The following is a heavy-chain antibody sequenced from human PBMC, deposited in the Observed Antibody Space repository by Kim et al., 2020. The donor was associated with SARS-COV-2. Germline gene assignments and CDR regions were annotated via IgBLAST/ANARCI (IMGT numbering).Heavy chain of an antibody. CDR2: T. D-gene: IGHD4-17*01. J-gene: IGHJ4*02. Sequence: TFANPSLKSRVTISVDTSKNQFSLKLSSVTAADTAVYYCARYGDYPFDYWGQGTLVTVSS. CDR3: ARYGDYPFDY. V-gene: IGHV4-31*02.